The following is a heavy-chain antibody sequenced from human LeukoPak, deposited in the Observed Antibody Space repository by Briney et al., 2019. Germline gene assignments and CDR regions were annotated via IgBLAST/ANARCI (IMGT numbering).Heavy chain of an antibody. D-gene: IGHD5-12*01. CDR2: INSDGGTT. J-gene: IGHJ4*02. V-gene: IGHV3-74*01. CDR3: AKYSGMTGSAESAFDY. Sequence: PGGSLRLSCAASGFTFSSYWMHWVRQPPGKGLVWVSRINSDGGTTSYADSVKGRFTISRDNSKNTLYLQMNSLRAEDTAVYYSAKYSGMTGSAESAFDYWGQGTLVTVSS. CDR1: GFTFSSYW.